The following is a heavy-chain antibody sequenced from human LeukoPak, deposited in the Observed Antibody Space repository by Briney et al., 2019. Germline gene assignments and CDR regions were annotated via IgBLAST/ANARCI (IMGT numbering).Heavy chain of an antibody. D-gene: IGHD6-19*01. Sequence: PGGPLRLSCAASGFTVRYSYMSWLRQAPGEGLEWVSLIYSGGSTYYADSVKGRFTISRDNSNNTVYLQMNSLRAEDTALYYCARDSCSSGPLDYWGQGTLVTVSS. CDR2: IYSGGST. V-gene: IGHV3-53*01. CDR1: GFTVRYSY. J-gene: IGHJ4*02. CDR3: ARDSCSSGPLDY.